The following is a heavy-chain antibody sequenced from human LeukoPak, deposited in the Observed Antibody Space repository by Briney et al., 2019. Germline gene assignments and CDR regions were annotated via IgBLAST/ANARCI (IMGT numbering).Heavy chain of an antibody. CDR2: IYPADSDT. V-gene: IGHV5-51*01. CDR1: GYKFTNYL. D-gene: IGHD3-10*01. J-gene: IGHJ4*02. Sequence: GEALKICWKVSGYKFTNYLIAWVRQMPGKGLEWMGIIYPADSDTKYSPSFQGQVTISADTSLSTAYLQWSSLRASDTAMYYCARVLGDFEIGFNYFDSWGQGTLVTVSS. CDR3: ARVLGDFEIGFNYFDS.